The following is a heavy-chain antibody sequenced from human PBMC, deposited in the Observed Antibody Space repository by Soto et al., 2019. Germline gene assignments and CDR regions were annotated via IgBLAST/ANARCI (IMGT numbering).Heavy chain of an antibody. V-gene: IGHV4-39*01. CDR1: GGSISSNSYY. Sequence: QLQLQESDPGLVKPSETLSLTCTVSGGSISSNSYYWGWIRQPPGKGLEWIGSIYYSGSTHYNPSLRSRVTISVDTSKNQFPLRLSSVTAADTAVYYCARHKSASSDSPFDYWGQGTLVTVSS. J-gene: IGHJ4*02. CDR2: IYYSGST. CDR3: ARHKSASSDSPFDY. D-gene: IGHD6-6*01.